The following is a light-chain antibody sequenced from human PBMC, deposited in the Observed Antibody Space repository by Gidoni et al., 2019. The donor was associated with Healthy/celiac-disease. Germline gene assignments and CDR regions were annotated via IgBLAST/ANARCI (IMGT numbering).Light chain of an antibody. CDR3: SSYTSSSTLCV. CDR2: DVS. J-gene: IGLJ3*02. CDR1: TSDVGGYNY. V-gene: IGLV2-14*01. Sequence: QSALTQPASVSGSPGQSITISCTGTTSDVGGYNYVSWYQQHPGKAPKLMLYDVSNRPSGVSNRFSASKSGNTASLTISGLQTEDEADYYCSSYTSSSTLCVFGGGTKLTVL.